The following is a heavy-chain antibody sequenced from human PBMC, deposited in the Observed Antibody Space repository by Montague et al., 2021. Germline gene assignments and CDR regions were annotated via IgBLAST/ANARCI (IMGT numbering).Heavy chain of an antibody. J-gene: IGHJ4*02. CDR1: GFTFSAYG. D-gene: IGHD6-13*01. Sequence: SLRLFCAASGFTFSAYGMTWVRQAPGKGLEWVAVIHYGGAIYADSVKGRFTISRDDSKNMLYLQMNSLRAEDTALYYCVKGRSRLDYWGQGTLVTVSS. CDR3: VKGRSRLDY. V-gene: IGHV3-23*03. CDR2: IHYGGAI.